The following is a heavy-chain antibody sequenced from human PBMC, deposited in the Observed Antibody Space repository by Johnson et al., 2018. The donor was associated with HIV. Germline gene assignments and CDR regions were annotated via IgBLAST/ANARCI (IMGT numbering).Heavy chain of an antibody. V-gene: IGHV3-13*01. CDR2: IGTAGDT. CDR3: ARGDTMIVVVDNAFDI. Sequence: VQLVESGGGLVQPGGSLRLSCAASGFTFSSYDMHWVRQTTGKGLEWVSTIGTAGDTYYPGSVKGRFTISRENAKNTLYLQMNSLRSEDTAVYYCARGDTMIVVVDNAFDIWGQGTMVTVSS. CDR1: GFTFSSYD. J-gene: IGHJ3*02. D-gene: IGHD3-22*01.